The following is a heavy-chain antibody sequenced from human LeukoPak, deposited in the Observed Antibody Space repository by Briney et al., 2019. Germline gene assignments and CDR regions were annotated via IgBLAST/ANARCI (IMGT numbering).Heavy chain of an antibody. CDR3: ARDSSAYCSSTSCQRTLDY. CDR2: IYYSGST. D-gene: IGHD2-2*01. CDR1: GGSISSGDYY. V-gene: IGHV4-30-4*08. J-gene: IGHJ4*02. Sequence: SETLSLTCTVSGGSISSGDYYWSWIRQPPGKGLEWIGYIYYSGSTYYYPSLKSRVTISVDTSKNQFSLKLSSVTAADTAVYYCARDSSAYCSSTSCQRTLDYWGQGTLVTVSS.